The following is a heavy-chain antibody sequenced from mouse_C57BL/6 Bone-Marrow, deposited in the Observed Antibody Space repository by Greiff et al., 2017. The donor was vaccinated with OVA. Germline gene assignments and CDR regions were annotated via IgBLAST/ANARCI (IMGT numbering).Heavy chain of an antibody. CDR3: ARTGSTMVTYWYLDV. J-gene: IGHJ1*03. CDR2: IWTGGGT. Sequence: VMLVESGPGLVAPSQSLSITCTVSGFSLTSYAISWVRQPPGKGLEWLGVIWTGGGTNYNSALKSRLSISKDNSKSQVFLKMNSLQTDDTARYYCARTGSTMVTYWYLDVWGTGTTVTVSS. CDR1: GFSLTSYA. V-gene: IGHV2-9-1*01. D-gene: IGHD2-2*01.